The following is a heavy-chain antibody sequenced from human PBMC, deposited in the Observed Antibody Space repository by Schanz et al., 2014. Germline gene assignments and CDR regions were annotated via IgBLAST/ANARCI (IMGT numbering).Heavy chain of an antibody. D-gene: IGHD5-12*01. CDR1: GLNFDYYG. J-gene: IGHJ4*02. CDR3: ARARYTGYDCSGY. CDR2: INPNSGET. V-gene: IGHV1-2*02. Sequence: QVQLVESGGGVVQPGRSLRLSCATSGLNFDYYGMNWVRQAPGQGLEWMGWINPNSGETNYEQKFKGRVTLTSDTSISTAFMELSGLTSDDTATYFCARARYTGYDCSGYWGQGTLLIVSS.